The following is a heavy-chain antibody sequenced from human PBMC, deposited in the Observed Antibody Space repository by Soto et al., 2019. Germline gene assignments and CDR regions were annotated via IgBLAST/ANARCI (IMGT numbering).Heavy chain of an antibody. Sequence: GGALRLSCAASGFTFDDYAMHWVRQAPGKGLEWVSGISWNSGSIGYADSVKGRFTISRNNAKNSLYLQMNSLRAEDTALYYCAKGDFWSGHKGGGYYGMDVWGQGTTVTVSS. CDR1: GFTFDDYA. CDR3: AKGDFWSGHKGGGYYGMDV. CDR2: ISWNSGSI. J-gene: IGHJ6*02. D-gene: IGHD3-3*01. V-gene: IGHV3-9*01.